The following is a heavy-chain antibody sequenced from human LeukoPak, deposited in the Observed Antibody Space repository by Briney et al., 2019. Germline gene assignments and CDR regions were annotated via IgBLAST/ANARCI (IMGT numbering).Heavy chain of an antibody. V-gene: IGHV1-18*01. J-gene: IGHJ4*02. CDR1: GYTFTSYG. CDR2: ISAYNGNT. Sequence: ASVRVSCKASGYTFTSYGISWVRQAPGQGLEWMGWISAYNGNTNYAQKLQGRVTMTTDTSTSTAYMELRSLRSDDTAVYYCARDSFVQLERPADYWGQGTLVTVSS. D-gene: IGHD1-1*01. CDR3: ARDSFVQLERPADY.